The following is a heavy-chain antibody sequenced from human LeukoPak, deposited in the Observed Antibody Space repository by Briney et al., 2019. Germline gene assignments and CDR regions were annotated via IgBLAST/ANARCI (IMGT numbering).Heavy chain of an antibody. Sequence: SETLSLTCTVSGGSISSGGYYWSWIRQHPGKGLEWIGYIYYSGSTYYNPSLKSRVTISVDTSKNQFSLKLSSVTAADTAVYSCARATRYSAWSHFDYWGQGTLVTVSS. V-gene: IGHV4-31*03. J-gene: IGHJ4*02. D-gene: IGHD3-9*01. CDR3: ARATRYSAWSHFDY. CDR1: GGSISSGGYY. CDR2: IYYSGST.